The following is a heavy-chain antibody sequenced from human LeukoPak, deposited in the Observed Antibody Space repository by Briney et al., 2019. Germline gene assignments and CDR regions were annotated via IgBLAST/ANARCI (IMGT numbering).Heavy chain of an antibody. CDR1: GYTFTSYG. J-gene: IGHJ6*03. V-gene: IGHV1-18*01. Sequence: GASVKVSCKASGYTFTSYGISWVRQAPGQGLEWMGWISAYNGNTNYAQKLQGRVTMTTDTSTSTAYMELRSLRSDDTAVYYCARGPIYYGSGSQTDYYYYYMDVWGKGTTVTISS. CDR2: ISAYNGNT. CDR3: ARGPIYYGSGSQTDYYYYYMDV. D-gene: IGHD3-10*01.